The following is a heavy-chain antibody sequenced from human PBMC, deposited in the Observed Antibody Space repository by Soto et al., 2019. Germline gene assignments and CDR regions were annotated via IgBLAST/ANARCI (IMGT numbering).Heavy chain of an antibody. Sequence: GGSLRLSCAASGFTFSNAWINWVRQAPGKGLEWVAIIWYDGSNKYYADSVKGRFTISRDNSKSTLFLQMDSLRAEDTALYYCTKVRGDAVWGKGTTVTVSS. V-gene: IGHV3-33*06. D-gene: IGHD4-17*01. CDR3: TKVRGDAV. J-gene: IGHJ6*04. CDR1: GFTFSNAW. CDR2: IWYDGSNK.